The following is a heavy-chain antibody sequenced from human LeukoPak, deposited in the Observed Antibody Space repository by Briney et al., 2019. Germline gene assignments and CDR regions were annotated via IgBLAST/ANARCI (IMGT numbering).Heavy chain of an antibody. V-gene: IGHV4-59*01. J-gene: IGHJ3*02. D-gene: IGHD4-23*01. CDR2: IYYSGST. Sequence: SETLSLTCTVSGGSISSYYWSWIRQPPGKGLEWIGYIYYSGSTNCNPSVKSRVAMSVDTSKKQFSLKLSSVTAADKAVYYCARVGTAVIAPYAFDIWGQGTMVTVSS. CDR3: ARVGTAVIAPYAFDI. CDR1: GGSISSYY.